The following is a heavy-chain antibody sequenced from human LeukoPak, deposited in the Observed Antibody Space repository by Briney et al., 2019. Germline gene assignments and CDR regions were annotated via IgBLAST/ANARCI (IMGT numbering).Heavy chain of an antibody. Sequence: PSETLSLTCTVSGGSISSSSYYWGWIRQPPGKGLEWIGSIYYSGSTYYNPSLKSRVTISVDTSKNQFSLKLSSVTAADTAVYYCARYHCSSTSCYDGEARDDAFDIWGQGTMVTVSS. D-gene: IGHD2-2*01. V-gene: IGHV4-39*07. CDR3: ARYHCSSTSCYDGEARDDAFDI. J-gene: IGHJ3*02. CDR2: IYYSGST. CDR1: GGSISSSSYY.